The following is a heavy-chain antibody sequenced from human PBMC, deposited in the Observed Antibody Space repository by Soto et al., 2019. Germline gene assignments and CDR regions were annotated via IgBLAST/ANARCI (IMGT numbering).Heavy chain of an antibody. J-gene: IGHJ1*01. CDR1: GFTFCDYA. CDR2: INWNSGSI. Sequence: SLRLSCAASGFTFCDYAMHWFRQVPGKGLEWVSGINWNSGSIGYGDSVKGRFAISRDNAKNSLHPQMNSLSAEDTAFYYCVKDESINWYSGHFRHWGQGTLVTVSS. D-gene: IGHD6-13*01. CDR3: VKDESINWYSGHFRH. V-gene: IGHV3-9*01.